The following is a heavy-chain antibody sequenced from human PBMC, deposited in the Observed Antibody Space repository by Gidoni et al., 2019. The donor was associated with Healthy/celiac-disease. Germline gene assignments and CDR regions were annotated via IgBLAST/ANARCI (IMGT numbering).Heavy chain of an antibody. CDR1: GFTFSSYA. J-gene: IGHJ4*02. D-gene: IGHD5-12*01. CDR2: ISSNGGST. Sequence: GSGGGLVQPGGSLRLSCSASGFTFSSYAMHWVRQAPGKGLEYVSAISSNGGSTYYADSVKGRFTISRDNSKNTLYLQMSSLRAEDPAVYYCVKEWGYVEMATVFDYWGQGTLVTVSA. CDR3: VKEWGYVEMATVFDY. V-gene: IGHV3-64D*06.